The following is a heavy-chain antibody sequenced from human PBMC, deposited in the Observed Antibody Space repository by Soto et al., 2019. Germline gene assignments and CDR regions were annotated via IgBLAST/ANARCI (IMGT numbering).Heavy chain of an antibody. Sequence: PSETLSLTCTVSGGSISSYYWNWIRQPPGKGLEWIGYIYYSGSTNYNPSLKSRVTISIDTSKNQFFLIMSSVTAADTAMYYCARGYGSGSSTPYAYGVDVWGQGTTVTVSS. CDR3: ARGYGSGSSTPYAYGVDV. CDR1: GGSISSYY. V-gene: IGHV4-59*08. D-gene: IGHD3-10*01. CDR2: IYYSGST. J-gene: IGHJ6*02.